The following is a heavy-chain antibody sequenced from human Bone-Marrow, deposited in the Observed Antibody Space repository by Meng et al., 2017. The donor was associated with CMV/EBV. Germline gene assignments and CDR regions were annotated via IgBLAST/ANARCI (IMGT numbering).Heavy chain of an antibody. J-gene: IGHJ5*02. Sequence: ASVKVSCKASGYTFTGYYMHWVRQAPGQGLEWMGWIDPNSGGTNYAQKFQGRVTMTRDTSISTAYMELSRLRSDDTAVYYCARDHSSSWTNWFDPWGRGTLVTVRS. CDR3: ARDHSSSWTNWFDP. V-gene: IGHV1-2*02. D-gene: IGHD6-13*01. CDR2: IDPNSGGT. CDR1: GYTFTGYY.